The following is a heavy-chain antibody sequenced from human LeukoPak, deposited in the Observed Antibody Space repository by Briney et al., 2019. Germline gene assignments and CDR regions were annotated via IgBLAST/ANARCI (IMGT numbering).Heavy chain of an antibody. V-gene: IGHV4-4*02. D-gene: IGHD5-12*01. Sequence: SGTLSLTCAVSGGSISSSNWWSWVRQPPGKGLEWIGEIYHSGSTNYNPSLKSRVTISVDKPKNQFSLRPSSVTAADTAVYSCARGGGSGYEWGSEYYYYGMDVWGQGTTVTVSS. CDR3: ARGGGSGYEWGSEYYYYGMDV. CDR1: GGSISSSNW. CDR2: IYHSGST. J-gene: IGHJ6*02.